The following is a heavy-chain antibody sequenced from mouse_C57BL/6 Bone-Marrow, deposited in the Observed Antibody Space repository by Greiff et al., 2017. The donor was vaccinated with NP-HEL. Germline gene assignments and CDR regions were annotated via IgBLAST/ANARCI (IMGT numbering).Heavy chain of an antibody. CDR1: GFTFSSYG. CDR3: ARRLTTVVAHWYFDV. Sequence: EVKVVESGGDLVKPGGSLKLSCAASGFTFSSYGMSWVRQTPDKRLEWVATISSGGSYTYYPDSVKGRFTISRDNAKNTLYLQMSSLKSDDTAMYYCARRLTTVVAHWYFDVWGTGTTVTVSS. CDR2: ISSGGSYT. J-gene: IGHJ1*03. V-gene: IGHV5-6*02. D-gene: IGHD1-1*01.